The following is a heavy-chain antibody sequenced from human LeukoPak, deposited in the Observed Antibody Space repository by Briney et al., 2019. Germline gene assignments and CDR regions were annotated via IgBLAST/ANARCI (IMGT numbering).Heavy chain of an antibody. Sequence: GGSLRLSCAASGFTFSSYAMSWVRQAPGKGLEWVSAISGSGGSTYYADSVKGRFTISRDNSKNTLYLQMNSLRAEDTAVYYCAKVNYDSSGSDWFDPWGQGTLVTVSS. D-gene: IGHD3-22*01. CDR3: AKVNYDSSGSDWFDP. CDR1: GFTFSSYA. V-gene: IGHV3-23*01. CDR2: ISGSGGST. J-gene: IGHJ5*02.